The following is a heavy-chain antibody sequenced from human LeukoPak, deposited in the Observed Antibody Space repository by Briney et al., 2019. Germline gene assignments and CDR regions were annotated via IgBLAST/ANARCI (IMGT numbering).Heavy chain of an antibody. D-gene: IGHD6-13*01. CDR2: ISSSGVTI. V-gene: IGHV3-48*03. J-gene: IGHJ3*02. Sequence: PGGSLRLSCAASGFTFDDYGMNWVRQAPGKGLEWVSHISSSGVTIQYADSVKGRFTISRDNAKNSLYLRMNSLTGEDTAVYYCARAAAWNAFDIWGQGTLVTVSS. CDR1: GFTFDDYG. CDR3: ARAAAWNAFDI.